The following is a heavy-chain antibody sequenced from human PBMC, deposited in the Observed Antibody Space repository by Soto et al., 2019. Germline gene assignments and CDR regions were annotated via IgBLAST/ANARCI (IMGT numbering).Heavy chain of an antibody. CDR1: GGSISKSSYY. Sequence: PSETLSLTCTVSGGSISKSSYYWVWIRQPPGKGPEWVGSMSYSGSTYYNPSLKSRVAISVDTSKNQLSLQVSSVTAADTAVYYCSRRAPEGFDPWGQGTLVTSP. V-gene: IGHV4-39*01. CDR3: SRRAPEGFDP. J-gene: IGHJ5*02. CDR2: MSYSGST.